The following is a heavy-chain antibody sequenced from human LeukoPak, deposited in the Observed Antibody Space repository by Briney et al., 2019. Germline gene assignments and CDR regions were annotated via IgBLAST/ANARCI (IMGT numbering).Heavy chain of an antibody. CDR1: GFTLSSYW. D-gene: IGHD2-2*01. J-gene: IGHJ5*02. V-gene: IGHV3-74*01. CDR2: IKSDGSST. CDR3: ARADCSSSTCYLRRSWFDP. Sequence: GGSLRLSCVASGFTLSSYWMHWVRQAPGKGLVWVSRIKSDGSSTSYADSVKGRFTISRDNAKNTVYLQMNSLRAEDTAVYYCARADCSSSTCYLRRSWFDPWGQGTLVTVSS.